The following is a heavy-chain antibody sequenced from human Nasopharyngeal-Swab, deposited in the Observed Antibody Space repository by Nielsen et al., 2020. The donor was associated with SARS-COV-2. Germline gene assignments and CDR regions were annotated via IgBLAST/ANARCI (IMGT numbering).Heavy chain of an antibody. D-gene: IGHD2-8*01. CDR2: ISPNSGGT. V-gene: IGHV1-2*06. CDR1: AYTLTGYF. Sequence: ASVKVSCKTSAYTLTGYFIHWVRQAPGQGLEWLGRISPNSGGTNYAQKFQGRVTMTWDTSISTVYMDLGRLTSDDTAVYYCASPYCTNGICYSLAPFDNWGQGFLVSVSS. J-gene: IGHJ4*02. CDR3: ASPYCTNGICYSLAPFDN.